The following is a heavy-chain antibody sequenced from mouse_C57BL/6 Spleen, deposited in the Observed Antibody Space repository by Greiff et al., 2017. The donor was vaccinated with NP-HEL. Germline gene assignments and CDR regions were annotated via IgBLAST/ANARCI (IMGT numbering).Heavy chain of an antibody. CDR1: GYTFTSYW. V-gene: IGHV1-69*01. CDR2: IDPSDSYT. D-gene: IGHD1-1*01. CDR3: ARENYGVATGFAY. Sequence: QVQLQQPGAELVMPGASVKLSCKASGYTFTSYWMHWVKQRPGQGLEWIGEIDPSDSYTNYNQKFKGKSTLTVDKSSSTAYMQLSSLTSEDSAVYYCARENYGVATGFAYWGQGTLVTVSA. J-gene: IGHJ3*01.